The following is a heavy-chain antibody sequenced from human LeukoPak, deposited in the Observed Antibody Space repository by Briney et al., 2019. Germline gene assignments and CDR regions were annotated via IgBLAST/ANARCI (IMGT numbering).Heavy chain of an antibody. D-gene: IGHD3-10*01. Sequence: PSETLSLTCAVSGGSISSSNDYWGWIRQPPGKGLEWIGNIYYTGSTDYSPSLKSRVTISIDTSKNQFSLKLSSVTAADTAVYYCARGPRTPGLITMLRGVIPPPDYWGQGTLVTVSS. CDR1: GGSISSSNDY. CDR3: ARGPRTPGLITMLRGVIPPPDY. CDR2: IYYTGST. V-gene: IGHV4-39*01. J-gene: IGHJ4*02.